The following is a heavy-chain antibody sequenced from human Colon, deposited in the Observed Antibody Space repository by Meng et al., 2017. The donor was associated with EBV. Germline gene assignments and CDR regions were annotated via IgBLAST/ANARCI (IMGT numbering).Heavy chain of an antibody. J-gene: IGHJ4*02. CDR2: IYDTGCA. CDR3: ARHSGYNQGY. V-gene: IGHV4-4*03. D-gene: IGHD6-25*01. Sequence: LPASRARRLEPLGTWSLASAVYCASISRGNFWSAARQPPGKGLEWVGQIYDTGCANYNPSLQSRVTISVDKSKNQFSLNLNSVTAADTAVYYCARHSGYNQGYWGQGTLVTVSS. CDR1: CASISRGNF.